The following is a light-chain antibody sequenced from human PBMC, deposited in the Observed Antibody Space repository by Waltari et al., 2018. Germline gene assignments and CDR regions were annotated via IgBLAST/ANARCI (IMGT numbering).Light chain of an antibody. CDR3: QQYDNLPLT. V-gene: IGKV1-33*01. J-gene: IGKJ4*01. Sequence: DIQMTQSPSSLSASVGDRVTITCQASNDIRKYLNWYEQKPGKAPKLLIDDASNLETGVPSRFSGSGSGTDFTFTISSLQPEDIATYYCQQYDNLPLTFGGGTKVEIK. CDR1: NDIRKY. CDR2: DAS.